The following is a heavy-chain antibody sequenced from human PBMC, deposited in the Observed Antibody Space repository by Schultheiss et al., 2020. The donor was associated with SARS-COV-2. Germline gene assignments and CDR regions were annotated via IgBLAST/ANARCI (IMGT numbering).Heavy chain of an antibody. Sequence: ASVKVSCKASGYTFTSYGISWVRQAPGQGLEWMGWISGDNGNTNYAQKFQGRVTMTRDTSTSTVYMELSSLRSEDTAVYYCARDRPDPHGMDVWGQGTTVTVSS. D-gene: IGHD6-6*01. V-gene: IGHV1-18*01. CDR1: GYTFTSYG. CDR3: ARDRPDPHGMDV. CDR2: ISGDNGNT. J-gene: IGHJ6*02.